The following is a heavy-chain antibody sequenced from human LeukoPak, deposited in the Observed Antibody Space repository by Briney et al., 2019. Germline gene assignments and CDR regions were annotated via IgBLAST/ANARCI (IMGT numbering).Heavy chain of an antibody. CDR2: INHSGST. CDR1: GGSFSGYY. Sequence: SETLSLTCAVYGGSFSGYYWSWIRQPPGKGLEWIGEINHSGSTNYNPSLKSRVTISVDTSKNQFSLKLSSVTATDTAVYYCAGGQPWYYYDSSGYYYYYWGQGTLVTVSS. J-gene: IGHJ4*02. V-gene: IGHV4-34*01. D-gene: IGHD3-22*01. CDR3: AGGQPWYYYDSSGYYYYY.